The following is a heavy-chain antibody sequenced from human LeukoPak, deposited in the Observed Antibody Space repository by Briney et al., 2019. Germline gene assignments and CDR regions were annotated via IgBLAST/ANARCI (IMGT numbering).Heavy chain of an antibody. CDR1: GGSISSYY. J-gene: IGHJ4*02. CDR2: IYSSGST. CDR3: ARPTSSGWYYFDY. D-gene: IGHD6-19*01. Sequence: SETLSLTCTVSGGSISSYYWSWIRQPPGKGLEWIGCIYSSGSTNYSPSLKSRVTISVDRSKNQFSLKVSSVTAADTAVYYCARPTSSGWYYFDYWGQGTLVTVSS. V-gene: IGHV4-59*08.